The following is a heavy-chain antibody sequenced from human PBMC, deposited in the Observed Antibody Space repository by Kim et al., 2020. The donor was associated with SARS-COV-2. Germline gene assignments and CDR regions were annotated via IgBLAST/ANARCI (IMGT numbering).Heavy chain of an antibody. V-gene: IGHV4-34*01. D-gene: IGHD3-22*01. J-gene: IGHJ4*02. CDR2: GST. CDR3: ARGYDRFDY. Sequence: GSTNFDLSLMSRVTISVDTSKNQFSRKLSSVTAADTAVYYCARGYDRFDYWGQGTLVTVSS.